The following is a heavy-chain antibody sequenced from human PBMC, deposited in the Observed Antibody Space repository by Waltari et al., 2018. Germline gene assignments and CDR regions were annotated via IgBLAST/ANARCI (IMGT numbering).Heavy chain of an antibody. D-gene: IGHD6-19*01. CDR2: IYASGST. CDR1: GGSISSNS. J-gene: IGHJ2*01. V-gene: IGHV4-4*07. CDR3: ARMPRGSGSNWYFDL. Sequence: QVQLQESGPGLVKPSETLSLTCTVSGGSISSNSWSWIRQPAGKGLEWIGRIYASGSTDYNPSLKRRVTMSVDTSSNQVSLKLSSVTAADTAVYYCARMPRGSGSNWYFDLWGRGTLVTVSS.